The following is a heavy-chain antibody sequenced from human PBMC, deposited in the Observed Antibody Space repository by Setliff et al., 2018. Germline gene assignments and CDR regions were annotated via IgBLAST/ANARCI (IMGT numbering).Heavy chain of an antibody. J-gene: IGHJ4*02. D-gene: IGHD2-8*01. CDR1: GGTFSSYA. CDR3: AIDSLPRYCTNGVCYEEFDY. CDR2: ISPILGIA. V-gene: IGHV1-69*10. Sequence: GASVKVSCKASGGTFSSYAIRWLRQAPEQGLEWMGGISPILGIANYAQKLQGSVTITADKSTSTASVELSSRRSEDTAVYYFAIDSLPRYCTNGVCYEEFDYWGQGTMGTASS.